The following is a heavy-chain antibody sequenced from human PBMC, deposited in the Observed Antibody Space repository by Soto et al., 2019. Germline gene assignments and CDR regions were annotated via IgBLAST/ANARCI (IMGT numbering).Heavy chain of an antibody. CDR2: IRTKAYSYAT. CDR3: TRLLLAEDYYYYDKDD. D-gene: IGHD1-26*01. Sequence: GESLKISCAASGFTFSGSAMHWVRQASGKGLEWVGRIRTKAYSYATAYAASVKGRFTISRDDSKNTAYLQMNSLKTEDTAVYYCTRLLLAEDYYYYDKDDWGQGTTVTVSS. J-gene: IGHJ6*02. V-gene: IGHV3-73*01. CDR1: GFTFSGSA.